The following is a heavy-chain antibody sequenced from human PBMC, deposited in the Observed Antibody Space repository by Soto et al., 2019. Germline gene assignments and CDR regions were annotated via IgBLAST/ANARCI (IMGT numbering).Heavy chain of an antibody. CDR3: ARHSAAGPYYYYYGMDV. V-gene: IGHV1-69*13. D-gene: IGHD6-13*01. J-gene: IGHJ6*02. CDR1: GGTFSGYA. Sequence: SVKVSCKASGGTFSGYAISWVRQAPGQGLEWMGGIIPIFGTANYAQKFQGRVTITADESTSTAYMELSSLRSEDTAVYYCARHSAAGPYYYYYGMDVWGQGTTVTVSS. CDR2: IIPIFGTA.